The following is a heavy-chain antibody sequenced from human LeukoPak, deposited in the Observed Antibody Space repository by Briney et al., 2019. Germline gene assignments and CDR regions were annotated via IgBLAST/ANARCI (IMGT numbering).Heavy chain of an antibody. CDR3: ARDLIATDI. Sequence: PGGSLRLSCAASGFTFSSYSMNWVRQAPGKGLEWVSSISSSSSYTYYADSVKGRFTISRDNAKNSLYLQMNSLRAEDTAVYYCARDLIATDIWGQGTMVTVSS. V-gene: IGHV3-21*01. J-gene: IGHJ3*02. CDR1: GFTFSSYS. CDR2: ISSSSSYT. D-gene: IGHD5-24*01.